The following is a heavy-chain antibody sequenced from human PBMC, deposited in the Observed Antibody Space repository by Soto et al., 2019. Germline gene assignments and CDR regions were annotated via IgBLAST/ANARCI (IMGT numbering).Heavy chain of an antibody. CDR3: ARGPDYEGYFDY. D-gene: IGHD4-17*01. CDR2: IILPFGVP. CDR1: GGTFSNFA. V-gene: IGHV1-69*12. J-gene: IGHJ4*02. Sequence: QVRLVQSGAEVKKPGSSVKVSCKASGGTFSNFANNWVRQAPGQGLEWMGGIILPFGVPHYAQKFQGRVTIAADESMTTVYMDLSGLRSDDAAVYYCARGPDYEGYFDYWGQGTLVTVSS.